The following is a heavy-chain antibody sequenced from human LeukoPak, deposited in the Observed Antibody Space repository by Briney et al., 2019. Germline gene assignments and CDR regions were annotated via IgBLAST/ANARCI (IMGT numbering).Heavy chain of an antibody. J-gene: IGHJ4*02. V-gene: IGHV3-66*01. CDR2: IYSGGST. CDR1: GFTVSSNC. Sequence: GGSLRLSCAASGFTVSSNCMSWVRQAPGKGLEWVSVIYSGGSTYYADSVKGRFTISRDNSKNTLYLQMNSLRAEDTAVYYCARGLGYYGSGSYFSGYWGQGTLVTVSS. D-gene: IGHD3-10*01. CDR3: ARGLGYYGSGSYFSGY.